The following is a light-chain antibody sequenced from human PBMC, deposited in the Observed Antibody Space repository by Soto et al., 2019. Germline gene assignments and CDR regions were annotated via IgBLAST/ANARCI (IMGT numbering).Light chain of an antibody. CDR2: DAS. CDR1: QSISSW. CDR3: QHYTSSWT. V-gene: IGKV1-5*01. Sequence: IQMTQSPSALSASVGDRVTITSRASQSISSWLAWYQQKPGKAPKLLIYDASSLESGVPSRFSGSGSGTEFTLTISSLQPDDFATYYCQHYTSSWTFGQGTKVE. J-gene: IGKJ1*01.